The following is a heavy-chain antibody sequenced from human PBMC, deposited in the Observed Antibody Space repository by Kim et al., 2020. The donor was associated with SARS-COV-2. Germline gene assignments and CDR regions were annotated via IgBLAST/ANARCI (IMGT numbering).Heavy chain of an antibody. Sequence: ADTVKGRFTISRDNAKNSLYLQMNSLRAEDTAVYYCARGSGYYYGTYFDYWGQGTLVTVSS. J-gene: IGHJ4*02. CDR3: ARGSGYYYGTYFDY. V-gene: IGHV3-48*03. D-gene: IGHD3-22*01.